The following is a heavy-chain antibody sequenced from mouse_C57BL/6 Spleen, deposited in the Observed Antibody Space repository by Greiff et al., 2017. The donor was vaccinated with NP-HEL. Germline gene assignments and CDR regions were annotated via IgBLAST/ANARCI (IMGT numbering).Heavy chain of an antibody. CDR2: IDPSDSET. CDR1: GYTFTSYW. D-gene: IGHD2-1*01. CDR3: ARSYGNYVLWCAY. Sequence: VQLQQPGAELVRPGSSVKLSCKASGYTFTSYWMHWVKQRPIQGLEWIGNIDPSDSETHYNQKFKDKATLTVDKSSSTAYMQLSSLTSEDSAVYYCARSYGNYVLWCAYWGQGTLVTVSA. V-gene: IGHV1-52*01. J-gene: IGHJ3*01.